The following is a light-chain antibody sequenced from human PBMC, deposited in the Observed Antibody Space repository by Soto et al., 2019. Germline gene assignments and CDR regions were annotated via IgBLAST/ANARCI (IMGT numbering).Light chain of an antibody. CDR3: CSYAPSHSHV. CDR2: DVS. CDR1: SSDVGGYNY. V-gene: IGLV2-11*01. Sequence: QSALTQPRSVSGSPGQSVTVPCTGTSSDVGGYNYVAWYQQHPGKAPKLMIYDVSKRPSGVPDRFSGSKSGNTASLTISGLQAEDEADYYCCSYAPSHSHVFGTGTKLTVL. J-gene: IGLJ1*01.